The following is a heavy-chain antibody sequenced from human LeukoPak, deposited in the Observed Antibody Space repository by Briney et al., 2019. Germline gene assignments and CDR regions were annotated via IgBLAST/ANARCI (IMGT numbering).Heavy chain of an antibody. V-gene: IGHV4-4*07. CDR3: ARDWYDSSGFYFDY. CDR1: GGSISSYY. J-gene: IGHJ4*02. Sequence: SETLSLNCTVSGGSISSYYWSWIRQPAGKGLEWIWRIYTSGSTNYNPSLKSRVTMSVDTSRNQFSLKLSSVTAADTAVYYCARDWYDSSGFYFDYWGQGTLVTVSS. D-gene: IGHD3-22*01. CDR2: IYTSGST.